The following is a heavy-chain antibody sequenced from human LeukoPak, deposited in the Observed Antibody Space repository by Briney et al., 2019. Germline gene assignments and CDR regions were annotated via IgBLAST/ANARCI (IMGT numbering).Heavy chain of an antibody. J-gene: IGHJ4*02. CDR2: IYYSGST. D-gene: IGHD6-13*01. V-gene: IGHV4-30-4*08. Sequence: SETLSLTCTVSGGSISSGDYYWSWIRQPPGKGLEWIGYIYYSGSTFHYNPSLKSRVSISMDTSKNQFSLRLSSVTAADTAVYYCATGYSSSPGHYWGQGTLVTVSS. CDR1: GGSISSGDYY. CDR3: ATGYSSSPGHY.